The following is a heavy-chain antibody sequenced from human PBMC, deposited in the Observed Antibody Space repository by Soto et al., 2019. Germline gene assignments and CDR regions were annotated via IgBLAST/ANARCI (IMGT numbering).Heavy chain of an antibody. CDR1: GGSISSGGYY. CDR3: ARAARGVINWFDP. V-gene: IGHV4-31*03. D-gene: IGHD3-10*01. J-gene: IGHJ5*02. CDR2: IYYSGST. Sequence: KPSETLSLTCTVSGGSISSGGYYWSWIRQHPGKGLEWIGYIYYSGSTYYNPSLKSRVTISVDTSKNQFSLKLSSVTAADTAVYYCARAARGVINWFDPWGQGTLVTVSS.